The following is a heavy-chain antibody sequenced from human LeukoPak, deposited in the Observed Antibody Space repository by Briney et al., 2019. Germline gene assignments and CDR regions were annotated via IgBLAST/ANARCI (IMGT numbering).Heavy chain of an antibody. CDR2: IIPLFRTS. D-gene: IGHD6-19*01. Sequence: SVKVSCKASGYTFTSYGISWVRQAPGQGLEWMGGIIPLFRTSNYPQKFQGRVTVTTDESTSTAYMELSSLRFEDTAVYYCSTSVPGYSSGWYSWGQGTLVTVSS. CDR1: GYTFTSYG. CDR3: STSVPGYSSGWYS. V-gene: IGHV1-69*05. J-gene: IGHJ4*02.